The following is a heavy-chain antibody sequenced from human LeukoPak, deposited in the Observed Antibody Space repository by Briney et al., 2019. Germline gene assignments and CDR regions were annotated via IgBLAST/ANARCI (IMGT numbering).Heavy chain of an antibody. CDR3: AHSYYFGSRSYYNVWFAP. CDR1: GFSLSTRGVG. Sequence: SGPALVKPTQTLTLTCTFSGFSLSTRGVGVGWIRQPPGKALQWLALIYWDDEKYYSPSLKSRLSISRDTSRNQVVLTMTNMDPLDTGTYFCAHSYYFGSRSYYNVWFAPWGLGTLVSVSS. V-gene: IGHV2-5*02. J-gene: IGHJ5*02. D-gene: IGHD3-10*01. CDR2: IYWDDEK.